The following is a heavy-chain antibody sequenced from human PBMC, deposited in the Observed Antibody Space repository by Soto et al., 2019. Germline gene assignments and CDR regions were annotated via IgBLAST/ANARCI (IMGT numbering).Heavy chain of an antibody. D-gene: IGHD1-26*01. CDR2: LYTGTDT. CDR3: ARSRHTGTYSGRFLDY. J-gene: IGHJ4*02. V-gene: IGHV3-53*01. CDR1: GFTVSSSY. Sequence: GGSLRLSCAASGFTVSSSYLTWVRQAPGKGLEWVAILYTGTDTVYADSVKGRFTISRDSSKNTLYLQMHSLRAEDTAMYFCARSRHTGTYSGRFLDYWGQGSLVTVSS.